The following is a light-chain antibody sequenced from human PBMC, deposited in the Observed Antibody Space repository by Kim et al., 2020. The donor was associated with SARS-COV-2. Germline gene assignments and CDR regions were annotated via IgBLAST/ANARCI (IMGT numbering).Light chain of an antibody. CDR1: NIGSKC. CDR2: YDS. J-gene: IGLJ2*01. V-gene: IGLV3-21*04. CDR3: QVWDSSSDPHVV. Sequence: PGKTASITCGGNNIGSKCVNWYQQKPGHAPVLVIYYDSDRPSGIPERFSGSNSGNTATLTISRVEAGDEADYYCQVWDSSSDPHVVFGGGTQLTVL.